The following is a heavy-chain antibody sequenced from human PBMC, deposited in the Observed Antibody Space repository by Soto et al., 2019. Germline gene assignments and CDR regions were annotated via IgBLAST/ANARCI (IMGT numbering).Heavy chain of an antibody. J-gene: IGHJ6*02. CDR1: GGTFRSYA. V-gene: IGHV1-69*01. CDR2: VIPFIGTA. D-gene: IGHD4-4*01. CDR3: ARVVMTTVPASYYYGMDV. Sequence: QVQLVQSGAEVKKPGSSVTVSCKASGGTFRSYAISWVRQAPGQGLEWMGRVIPFIGTANYAQKLQGRVTHTADESTSTAYMELTSLRSEDTAVYYCARVVMTTVPASYYYGMDVWGQGTTVTVSS.